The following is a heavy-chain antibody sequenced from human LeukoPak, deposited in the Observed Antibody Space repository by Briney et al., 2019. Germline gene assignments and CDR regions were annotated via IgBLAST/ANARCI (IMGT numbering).Heavy chain of an antibody. CDR3: AREAAAAGRHYYYYVDV. J-gene: IGHJ6*03. Sequence: ASVKVSCKASGYTFTSYDINWVRQATGQGLEWMGWMNPNSGNTGYAQKFQGRATMTRNTSISTAYMELSSLRSEDTAVYYCAREAAAAGRHYYYYVDVWGKGTTVTVSS. CDR1: GYTFTSYD. V-gene: IGHV1-8*01. D-gene: IGHD6-13*01. CDR2: MNPNSGNT.